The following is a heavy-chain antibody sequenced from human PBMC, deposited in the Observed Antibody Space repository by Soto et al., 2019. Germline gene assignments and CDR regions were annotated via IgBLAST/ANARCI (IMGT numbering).Heavy chain of an antibody. Sequence: EVQLLESGGGLVQPGGSLRLSCAASGFTFSSYAMSWVHQAPGKGLEWVSAISGSGGSTYYADSVKGRFTISRDNSKNTLYLQMNSLRAEDTAVYYCAKDGNPIPYLTGYYRLGWFDPWGQGTLVTVS. J-gene: IGHJ5*02. CDR3: AKDGNPIPYLTGYYRLGWFDP. CDR1: GFTFSSYA. CDR2: ISGSGGST. D-gene: IGHD3-9*01. V-gene: IGHV3-23*01.